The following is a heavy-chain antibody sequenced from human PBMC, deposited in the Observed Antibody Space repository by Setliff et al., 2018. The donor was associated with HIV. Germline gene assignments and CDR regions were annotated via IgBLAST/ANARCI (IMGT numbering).Heavy chain of an antibody. J-gene: IGHJ3*02. CDR1: GFNFNDYS. Sequence: GGSLRLSCVASGFNFNDYSMHWVRQTPGKTLEWVSLISWDSGRTDYAVSVRGRFTISRDNSKNSLYLQMNSLRVDDSAFYHCVKGPSTSSWAVTWDAFDIWGQGTPVTVSS. V-gene: IGHV3-43D*03. CDR3: VKGPSTSSWAVTWDAFDI. D-gene: IGHD6-13*01. CDR2: ISWDSGRT.